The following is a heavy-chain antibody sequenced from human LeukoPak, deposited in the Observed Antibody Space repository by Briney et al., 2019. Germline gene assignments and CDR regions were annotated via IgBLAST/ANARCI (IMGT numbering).Heavy chain of an antibody. V-gene: IGHV1-69*15. CDR3: AKDTLREVDTAMVLIYSGMDV. D-gene: IGHD5-18*01. CDR1: GGTFSSYA. J-gene: IGHJ6*04. Sequence: GSSVKVSCKASGGTFSSYAISWVRQAPGQGLEWMGRIIPIFGTANYAQKFQGRVTITADESTSTAYMELSSLRSEDTAAYSCAKDTLREVDTAMVLIYSGMDVWGKGTTVTVSS. CDR2: IIPIFGTA.